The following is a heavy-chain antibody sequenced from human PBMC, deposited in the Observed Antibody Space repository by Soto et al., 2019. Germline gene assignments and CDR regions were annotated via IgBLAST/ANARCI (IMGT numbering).Heavy chain of an antibody. J-gene: IGHJ4*02. CDR3: ARGDRQWLVYFDY. CDR1: GFTFSDHY. Sequence: QPGGSLRLSCAASGFTFSDHYMDWVRQAPGKGLEWVGRTRNKANSYTTEYAASVKGRFTISRDDSKNSLYLQMNSLKTEDTAVYYCARGDRQWLVYFDYWGQGTLVTVSS. CDR2: TRNKANSYTT. V-gene: IGHV3-72*01. D-gene: IGHD6-19*01.